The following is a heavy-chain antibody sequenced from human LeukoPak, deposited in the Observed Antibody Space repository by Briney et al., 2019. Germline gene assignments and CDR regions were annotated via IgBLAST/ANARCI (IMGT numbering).Heavy chain of an antibody. Sequence: GGSLRLSCAASGFTFRSFGMHWVRQAPGKGLEGVPFLRYDGSNKNYADSVKGRFTISRDNSKNTLYLQMNSLRAEDTAVYYCARVGGADRAYYYYYMDVWGKGTTVTVSS. J-gene: IGHJ6*03. CDR3: ARVGGADRAYYYYYMDV. D-gene: IGHD1-26*01. V-gene: IGHV3-30*02. CDR2: LRYDGSNK. CDR1: GFTFRSFG.